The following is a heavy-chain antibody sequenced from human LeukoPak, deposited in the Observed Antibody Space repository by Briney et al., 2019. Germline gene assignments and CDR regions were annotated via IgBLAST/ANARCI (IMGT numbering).Heavy chain of an antibody. V-gene: IGHV3-64D*06. CDR2: ISSHGGDT. D-gene: IGHD2-15*01. CDR1: GFTFSSYG. J-gene: IGHJ3*02. CDR3: VKDRGGYCTGGNCYSDAFHI. Sequence: PGGSLRLSCAASGFTFSSYGMHWVRQAPGKGLEYVSAISSHGGDTYYADSVKGRFTISRDNSKNTLYLQMSSLRVEDTAVYYCVKDRGGYCTGGNCYSDAFHIWGQGTMVTVSS.